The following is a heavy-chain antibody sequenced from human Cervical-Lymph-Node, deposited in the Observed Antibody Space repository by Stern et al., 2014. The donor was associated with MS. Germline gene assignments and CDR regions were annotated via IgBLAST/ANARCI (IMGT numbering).Heavy chain of an antibody. CDR1: GFGFNMFG. J-gene: IGHJ4*02. Sequence: DQIVESGTEVRRPGAWVKVSCKTSGFGFNMFGIFWVRQVPGQSLEWVGGITVYNDHTFAAQKFKYRVTASTDTSTNTAYMKLRDMTSYYTAIYYCAILNSVVVTTDFDLWGQGTLVTVSS. D-gene: IGHD2-2*01. CDR3: AILNSVVVTTDFDL. V-gene: IGHV1-18*04. CDR2: ITVYNDHT.